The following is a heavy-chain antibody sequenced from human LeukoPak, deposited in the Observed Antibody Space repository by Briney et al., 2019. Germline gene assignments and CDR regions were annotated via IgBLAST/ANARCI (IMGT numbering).Heavy chain of an antibody. J-gene: IGHJ3*02. Sequence: VESLKISCKGSGYSFTSYWIAWVRQMPGKGLEWLGIIYPVDSDTTYSPSFQGQVTISADKSISTAYLQWSSLKASDTAMYYCASRRGYDAFDAFDIWGQGTMVTVSS. V-gene: IGHV5-51*01. CDR2: IYPVDSDT. D-gene: IGHD5-12*01. CDR3: ASRRGYDAFDAFDI. CDR1: GYSFTSYW.